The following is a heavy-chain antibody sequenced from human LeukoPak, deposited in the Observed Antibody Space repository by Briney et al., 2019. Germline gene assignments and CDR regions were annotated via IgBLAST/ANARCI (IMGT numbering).Heavy chain of an antibody. CDR3: ASRKVRGVKAFDI. D-gene: IGHD3-10*01. Sequence: PSETLSLTCAVYGGSFSGYYWSWIRQPPGKGLEWIGEINHSGSTNYNPSLKSRVTTSVDTSKNQFSLKLSSVTAADTAVYYCASRKVRGVKAFDIWGQGTMVTVSS. CDR2: INHSGST. J-gene: IGHJ3*02. V-gene: IGHV4-34*01. CDR1: GGSFSGYY.